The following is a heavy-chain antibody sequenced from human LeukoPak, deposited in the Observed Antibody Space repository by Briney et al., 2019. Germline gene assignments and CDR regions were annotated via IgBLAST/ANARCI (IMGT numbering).Heavy chain of an antibody. CDR3: ARARTGIAVAAIGALDFDY. Sequence: GGALRLSCAASGFTFSSYWMSWVRQAPGKGLKWVANIKQDGSEKYYVDSVKGRFTISRDNAKNSLYLQMNSLRAEDTAVYYCARARTGIAVAAIGALDFDYWGQGTLVTVSS. J-gene: IGHJ4*02. D-gene: IGHD6-19*01. CDR1: GFTFSSYW. CDR2: IKQDGSEK. V-gene: IGHV3-7*01.